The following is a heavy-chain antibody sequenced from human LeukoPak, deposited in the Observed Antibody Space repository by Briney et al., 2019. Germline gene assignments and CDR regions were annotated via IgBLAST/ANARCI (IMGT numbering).Heavy chain of an antibody. D-gene: IGHD4-17*01. J-gene: IGHJ4*02. V-gene: IGHV5-51*01. CDR2: IYPGGSDI. Sequence: GESLKISCKGSGYSFTTYWIGWVRQMPGKGLEWMGVIYPGGSDIRYSPSFQGQVTISVDNSISTAYPQWDNPKASDTAMYYCATFTTTDGEKSTKYFNYWGQGTLVTVSS. CDR3: ATFTTTDGEKSTKYFNY. CDR1: GYSFTTYW.